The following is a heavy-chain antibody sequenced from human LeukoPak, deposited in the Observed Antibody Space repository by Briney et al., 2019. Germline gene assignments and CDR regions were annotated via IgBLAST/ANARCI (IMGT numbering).Heavy chain of an antibody. J-gene: IGHJ4*02. CDR3: AKVWTATESFDY. V-gene: IGHV3-30*18. D-gene: IGHD3/OR15-3a*01. CDR2: ISYDGSNK. CDR1: GFTFSYHD. Sequence: PGGSLRLSRAASGFTFSYHDMHWVRQAPGKGLEGVALISYDGSNKYYADSVKGRFTISRDNSKNTLYLQMNSLRPEDTAVYYCAKVWTATESFDYWGQGTLVTVSS.